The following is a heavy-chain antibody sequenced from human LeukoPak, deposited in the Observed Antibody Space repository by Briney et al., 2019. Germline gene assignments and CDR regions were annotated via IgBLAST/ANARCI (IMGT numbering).Heavy chain of an antibody. CDR2: IYSGGST. CDR1: GFTVSSNY. V-gene: IGHV3-66*02. Sequence: QTGGSLRLSCAASGFTVSSNYMSWVRQAPGKGLEWVSVIYSGGSTYYADSVKGRFTISRDNSKNTLYIQMNSLRAEDTAVYYCARDPQLYSSSRDYWGQGTLVTVSS. CDR3: ARDPQLYSSSRDY. D-gene: IGHD6-6*01. J-gene: IGHJ4*02.